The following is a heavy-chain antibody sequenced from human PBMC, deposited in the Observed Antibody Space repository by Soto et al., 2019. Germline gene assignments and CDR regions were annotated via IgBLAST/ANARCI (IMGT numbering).Heavy chain of an antibody. V-gene: IGHV4-34*01. J-gene: IGHJ1*01. CDR2: INHSGST. CDR3: ARCLLTVYGSVNGGASYTRSGCQH. D-gene: IGHD1-26*01. Sequence: SETLSLTCAVYGGSLSGYYWSWIRQPPGKGLEWIGEINHSGSTNYNPSLKSRVTISVDTSKNQFSLKLSSVTAADTAVYYCARCLLTVYGSVNGGASYTRSGCQHWGQGTLVTVSS. CDR1: GGSLSGYY.